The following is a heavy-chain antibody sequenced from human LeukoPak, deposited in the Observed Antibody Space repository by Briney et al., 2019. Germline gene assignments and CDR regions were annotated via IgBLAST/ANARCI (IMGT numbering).Heavy chain of an antibody. CDR2: IRYDGSNK. CDR3: AKTPPGSSSSGDYYYYYMDV. V-gene: IGHV3-30*02. D-gene: IGHD6-6*01. J-gene: IGHJ6*03. CDR1: GFTFSSYG. Sequence: GGSLRLSCAASGFTFSSYGMHWVRQAPGKGLEWVAFIRYDGSNKYYADSVKGRFTISRDNSKNTLYLQMNSLSAEDTAVYYCAKTPPGSSSSGDYYYYYMDVWGKGTTVTVSS.